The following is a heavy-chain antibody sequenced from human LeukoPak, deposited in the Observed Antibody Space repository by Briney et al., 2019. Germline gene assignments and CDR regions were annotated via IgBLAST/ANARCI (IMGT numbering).Heavy chain of an antibody. CDR1: GFTFSSYA. V-gene: IGHV3-64D*09. Sequence: GSLRLSCSASGFTFSSYAMHWVRQAPGKGLEYVSAISSNGGSTYYADSVKGRFTISRDNSKNTLYLQMSSLRAEDTAVYYCVKDRGGGYNGNSLYYFDYWGQGTLVTVSS. CDR2: ISSNGGST. D-gene: IGHD1-7*01. CDR3: VKDRGGGYNGNSLYYFDY. J-gene: IGHJ4*02.